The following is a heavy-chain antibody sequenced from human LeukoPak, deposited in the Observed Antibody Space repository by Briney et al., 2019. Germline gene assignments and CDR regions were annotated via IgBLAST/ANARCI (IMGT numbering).Heavy chain of an antibody. V-gene: IGHV1-18*01. D-gene: IGHD2-15*01. CDR2: ISAYNGNT. CDR3: ARAWGGYSSGGSCSNWFDP. J-gene: IGHJ5*02. CDR1: GYTFTSYG. Sequence: ASVKVSCKASGYTFTSYGISWVRQAPGQGLEWMGWISAYNGNTNYAQKLQGRVTMTTDTSTSTAYMELRSLRSDDTAVYYCARAWGGYSSGGSCSNWFDPWGQGTLVTVSS.